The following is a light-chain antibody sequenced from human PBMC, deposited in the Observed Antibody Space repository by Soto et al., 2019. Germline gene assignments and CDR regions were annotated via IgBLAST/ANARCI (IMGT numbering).Light chain of an antibody. J-gene: IGKJ4*01. CDR2: AAS. Sequence: DIQMTQSPSAMSASVGDRVTITCRASQGIDNYLAWFQQKPGKVPQRLIYAASTLQSGVPSRFNGSGSGTEFTLTISSLQPEDFATYYCLQHRSYPLTFGGGTKVEIK. CDR3: LQHRSYPLT. CDR1: QGIDNY. V-gene: IGKV1-17*03.